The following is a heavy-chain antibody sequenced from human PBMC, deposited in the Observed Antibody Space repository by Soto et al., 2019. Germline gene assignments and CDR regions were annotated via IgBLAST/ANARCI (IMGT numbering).Heavy chain of an antibody. CDR2: ITYSSSTT. CDR1: GFTFSSYS. CDR3: ARDKGKEGSFDP. V-gene: IGHV3-48*02. Sequence: GGSLRLSCVASGFTFSSYSMNWVRQAPGKGLEWVSYITYSSSTTYYADSVKGRFTIFRDNVKNSLYLQMNSLRDEDTAVYYCARDKGKEGSFDPWGQGILVTVSS. J-gene: IGHJ5*02.